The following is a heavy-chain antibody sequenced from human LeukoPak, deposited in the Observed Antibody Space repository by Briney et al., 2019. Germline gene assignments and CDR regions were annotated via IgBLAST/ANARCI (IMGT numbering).Heavy chain of an antibody. J-gene: IGHJ4*02. V-gene: IGHV3-21*01. CDR2: ISSSSSYI. CDR1: GFTFSHYY. D-gene: IGHD1-26*01. Sequence: GGSLRLSCAASGFTFSHYYMNWVRQAPGKGLEWVSSISSSSSYIYYADSVKGRFTISRDNAKNSLYLQMNSLRAEDTAVYYCARDLYPMTTTQGELDYWGQGTLVTVSS. CDR3: ARDLYPMTTTQGELDY.